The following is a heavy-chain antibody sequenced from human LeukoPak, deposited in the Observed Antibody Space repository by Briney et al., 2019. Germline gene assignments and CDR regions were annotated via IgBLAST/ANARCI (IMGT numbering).Heavy chain of an antibody. Sequence: GESLKISCKGSGYSFTNYWISWVRQIPGKGLEWLGIIYPGDSDTKYSPSLQGQVTMSADKSISTAYLQWTSLEASDTAMYYCARPGIVGATGGFDYWGQGTLVTVSS. CDR2: IYPGDSDT. V-gene: IGHV5-51*01. J-gene: IGHJ4*02. CDR3: ARPGIVGATGGFDY. D-gene: IGHD1-26*01. CDR1: GYSFTNYW.